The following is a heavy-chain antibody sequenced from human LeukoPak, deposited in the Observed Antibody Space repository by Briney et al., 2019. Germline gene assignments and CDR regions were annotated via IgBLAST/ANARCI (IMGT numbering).Heavy chain of an antibody. D-gene: IGHD2-2*01. Sequence: GGSLRLSCAASGFIFSNYGMNWVRQAPGKGLEWVSYIISASSTKYYADSVKGRFAISRDNARKSLFLQMNSLRAEDTAVYYCAREGYCNSTSCSLDAFDIWGQGTMVTVSS. J-gene: IGHJ3*02. CDR2: IISASSTK. CDR1: GFIFSNYG. V-gene: IGHV3-48*01. CDR3: AREGYCNSTSCSLDAFDI.